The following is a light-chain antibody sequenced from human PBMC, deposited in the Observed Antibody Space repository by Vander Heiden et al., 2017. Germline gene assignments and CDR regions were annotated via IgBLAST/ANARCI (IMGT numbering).Light chain of an antibody. CDR1: QSVSSN. CDR3: QQYNNWPPYT. V-gene: IGKV3-15*01. CDR2: GAS. Sequence: EIVMTQSPATLSVSPGERATLSCRASQSVSSNLAWYQQKPGQAPRLLIYGASTRGTGIPGRFSGSGFGTEFTLTISSLESGDFAVYYCQQYNNWPPYTFGQGTKLEIK. J-gene: IGKJ2*01.